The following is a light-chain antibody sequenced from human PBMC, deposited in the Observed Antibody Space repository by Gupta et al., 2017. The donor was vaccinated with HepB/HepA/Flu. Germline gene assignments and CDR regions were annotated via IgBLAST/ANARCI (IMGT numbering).Light chain of an antibody. CDR2: DAS. CDR1: QDINNY. Sequence: DIQMTQSPSSLSASVGDRVTITCQASQDINNYLNWYQQKPGKAPKLLIYDASNLEKGGPSRCSGSGAGTDFNLTISSRHAEELEPYYSQHEYNVIPWCTFGQGTKLEIK. J-gene: IGKJ2*02. V-gene: IGKV1-33*01. CDR3: QHEYNVIPWCT.